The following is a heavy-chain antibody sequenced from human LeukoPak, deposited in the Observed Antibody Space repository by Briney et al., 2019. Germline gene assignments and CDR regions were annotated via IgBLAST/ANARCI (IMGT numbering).Heavy chain of an antibody. D-gene: IGHD3-3*02. Sequence: SETLSLTCGVYGGSFSGYSWSWIRQPPGKGLEWIGEINHSGSTNSNPSLKSRVTVSFDTSKNQLSLKLSSVTAADTAVYYCARLEGPRHLWAFDCWGQGTLVTVSS. V-gene: IGHV4-34*01. J-gene: IGHJ4*02. CDR3: ARLEGPRHLWAFDC. CDR2: INHSGST. CDR1: GGSFSGYS.